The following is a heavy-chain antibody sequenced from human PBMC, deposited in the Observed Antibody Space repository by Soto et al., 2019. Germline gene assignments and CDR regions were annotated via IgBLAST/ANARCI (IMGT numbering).Heavy chain of an antibody. J-gene: IGHJ5*02. D-gene: IGHD3-10*02. CDR3: ARSSGGVFGSIIEGANWLAP. V-gene: IGHV1-46*01. CDR2: INPNGGST. Sequence: VRHPPLHGRVWMGIINPNGGSTRFAQTFQGRITMTTDTSTSTVYMELRSLRSEDTAVYYRARSSGGVFGSIIEGANWLAPWRQGSLVTVSS.